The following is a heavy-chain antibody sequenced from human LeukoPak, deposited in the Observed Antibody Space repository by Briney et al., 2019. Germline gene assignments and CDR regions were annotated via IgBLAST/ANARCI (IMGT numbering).Heavy chain of an antibody. CDR1: GGSISTYY. J-gene: IGHJ4*02. V-gene: IGHV4-59*01. CDR3: ARKLPSDDSSGYYPFDY. CDR2: IYYSGST. D-gene: IGHD3-22*01. Sequence: SETLSLTCTVSGGSISTYYWSWIRQPPGKGLEWIGYIYYSGSTNYYPSLKSRVTISVDTSKNQFSLKLSSVTAADTAVYYCARKLPSDDSSGYYPFDYWGQGTLVTVSS.